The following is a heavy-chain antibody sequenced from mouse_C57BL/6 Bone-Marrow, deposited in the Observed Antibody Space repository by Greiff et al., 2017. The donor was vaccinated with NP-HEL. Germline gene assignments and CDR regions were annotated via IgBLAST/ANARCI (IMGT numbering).Heavy chain of an antibody. D-gene: IGHD1-1*01. CDR1: GFTFSSYA. CDR2: ISDGGSYT. V-gene: IGHV5-4*01. Sequence: EVQGVESGGGLVKPGGSLKLSCAASGFTFSSYAMSWVRQTPEKRLEWVATISDGGSYTYYPDNVKGRFTISRDNATNHLYLQMSHLTSEDAAMYYCANNYYVSSYDWYFDVWGTGTTVTVTS. J-gene: IGHJ1*03. CDR3: ANNYYVSSYDWYFDV.